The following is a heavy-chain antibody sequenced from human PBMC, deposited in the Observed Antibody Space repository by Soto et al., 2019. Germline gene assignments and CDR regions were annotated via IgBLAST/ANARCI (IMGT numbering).Heavy chain of an antibody. CDR3: ASVPDY. CDR2: MYHGGRT. J-gene: IGHJ4*02. V-gene: IGHV4-59*12. Sequence: SETLSPTCSVSGASISNDFWSWVPQPPGKGLEWIGYMYHGGRTYYNPSLKCRVTISIDRSKNQFSLKLSSVTAADTAVYYCASVPDYWGQEILLTVSS. D-gene: IGHD2-2*01. CDR1: GASISNDF.